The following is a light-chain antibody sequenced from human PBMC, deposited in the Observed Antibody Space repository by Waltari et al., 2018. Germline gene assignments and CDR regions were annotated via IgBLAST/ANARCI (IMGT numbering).Light chain of an antibody. CDR1: SSAVGSHNL. J-gene: IGLJ1*01. Sequence: QSALTQPASVSGSPGQSITISCTGNSSAVGSHNLASWYQQHPGKAPKVMLYEASKRPSGVSNRFSGSVSANTASLTISGLQVEDEADYYCCSYADSSTPFVFGTGTKVTVL. CDR3: CSYADSSTPFV. CDR2: EAS. V-gene: IGLV2-23*01.